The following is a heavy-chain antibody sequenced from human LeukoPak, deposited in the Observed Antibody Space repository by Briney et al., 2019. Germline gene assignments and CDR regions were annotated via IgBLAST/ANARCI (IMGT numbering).Heavy chain of an antibody. J-gene: IGHJ5*02. V-gene: IGHV3-20*04. D-gene: IGHD1-26*01. CDR1: GFIFDDYG. Sequence: GGSLRLSCAASGFIFDDYGMSWIRHVPGKRLEWVTGINWNGDYTGYADSVKGRFTISRDNAKNSLYLQMNSLRAGDTAVYYCARDIVGGGFDPWGQGTLVTVSS. CDR2: INWNGDYT. CDR3: ARDIVGGGFDP.